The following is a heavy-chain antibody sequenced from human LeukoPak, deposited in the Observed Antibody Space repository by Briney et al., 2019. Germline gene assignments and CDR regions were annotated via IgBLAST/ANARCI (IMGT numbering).Heavy chain of an antibody. CDR2: IYYSGST. CDR3: ARSYDYVTPFDP. J-gene: IGHJ5*02. CDR1: GGSFSGYY. V-gene: IGHV4-59*01. Sequence: KASETLSLTCAVYGGSFSGYYWSWIRQPPGKGLEWIGYIYYSGSTNYNPSLKSRVTISVDTSKNQFSLKLSSVTAADTAVYYCARSYDYVTPFDPWGQGTLVTVSS. D-gene: IGHD3-16*01.